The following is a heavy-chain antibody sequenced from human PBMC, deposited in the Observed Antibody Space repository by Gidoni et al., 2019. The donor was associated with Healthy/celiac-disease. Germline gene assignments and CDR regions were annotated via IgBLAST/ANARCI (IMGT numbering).Heavy chain of an antibody. D-gene: IGHD2-21*02. V-gene: IGHV3-33*01. CDR2: IWYDGSNK. CDR1: GFTFSSYG. CDR3: ARDLSGRGDPRPVYYFDY. J-gene: IGHJ4*02. Sequence: QVQLVESGGGVVQPGRSLRLSCAASGFTFSSYGMHWVRQAPGKGLEWVAVIWYDGSNKYDADSVKGRFTISRDNSKNTLYLQMNSLRAEDTAVYYCARDLSGRGDPRPVYYFDYWGQGTLVTVSS.